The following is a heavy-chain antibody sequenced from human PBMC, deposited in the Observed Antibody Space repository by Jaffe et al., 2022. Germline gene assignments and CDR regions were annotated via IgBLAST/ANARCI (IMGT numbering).Heavy chain of an antibody. D-gene: IGHD3-9*01. J-gene: IGHJ3*02. CDR3: AREPDFDWLEQAFDI. CDR2: IYTSGST. CDR1: GGSISSGSYY. V-gene: IGHV4-61*02. Sequence: QVQLQESGPGLVKPSQTLSLTCTVSGGSISSGSYYWSWIRQPAGKGLEWIGRIYTSGSTNYNPSLKSRVTISVDTSKNQFSLKLSSVTAADTAVYYCAREPDFDWLEQAFDIWGQGTMVTVSS.